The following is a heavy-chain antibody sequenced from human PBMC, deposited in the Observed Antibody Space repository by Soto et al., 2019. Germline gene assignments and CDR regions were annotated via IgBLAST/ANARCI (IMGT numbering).Heavy chain of an antibody. J-gene: IGHJ4*02. Sequence: SETLSLTCTVSGGSISSGGYYWSWIRQHPGKGLEWIGYIYYSGSTYYNPSLKSRVTISVDTSKNQFSLKLSSVTAADTAVYYCARDGRRLWHYFDYWGQGTLVTVSS. V-gene: IGHV4-31*03. D-gene: IGHD5-18*01. CDR1: GGSISSGGYY. CDR2: IYYSGST. CDR3: ARDGRRLWHYFDY.